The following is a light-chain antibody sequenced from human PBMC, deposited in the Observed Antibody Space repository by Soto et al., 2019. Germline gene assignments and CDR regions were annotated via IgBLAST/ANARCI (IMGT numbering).Light chain of an antibody. CDR1: SSDVGGYNY. CDR2: DVS. J-gene: IGLJ1*01. V-gene: IGLV2-14*01. Sequence: QSALTQPASVSGYPGQSITISCTGTSSDVGGYNYVSWYQQHPGKAPKLMIYDVSNRPSGVSNRFSGSKSGNTASLTISGLQAEDEADYYCSSYTSSSLEVFGTGTKLTVL. CDR3: SSYTSSSLEV.